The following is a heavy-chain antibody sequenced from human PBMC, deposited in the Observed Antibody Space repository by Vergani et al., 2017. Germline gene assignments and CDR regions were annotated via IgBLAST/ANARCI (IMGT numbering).Heavy chain of an antibody. D-gene: IGHD3-22*01. V-gene: IGHV3-23*01. CDR2: VSGSGGFT. J-gene: IGHJ4*02. Sequence: EVQLLESGGGLVQPGGSLRLSCEASGFSFPGYAMSWVRQAPGKGLEWVSSVSGSGGFTYYADSVKGRFTISRDNSKNTMFLQMNTLRAEDTAVYYCEKDNDPGYYDSSGYCDYWGQGTLVTVSS. CDR3: EKDNDPGYYDSSGYCDY. CDR1: GFSFPGYA.